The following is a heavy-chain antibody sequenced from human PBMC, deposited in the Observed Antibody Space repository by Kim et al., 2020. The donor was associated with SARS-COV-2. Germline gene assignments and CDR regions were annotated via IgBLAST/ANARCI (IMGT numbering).Heavy chain of an antibody. V-gene: IGHV1-3*01. CDR3: LRLADFFDY. D-gene: IGHD4-17*01. J-gene: IGHJ4*02. Sequence: ASVKVSCKASGYSFTTYAIHWVRQAPGQRLEWMGRINAGNGHTEYSQKFQGRVTITRDTSATTAYMELSSLRSDDTAVYYCLRLADFFDYWAQGTLVTVSS. CDR2: INAGNGHT. CDR1: GYSFTTYA.